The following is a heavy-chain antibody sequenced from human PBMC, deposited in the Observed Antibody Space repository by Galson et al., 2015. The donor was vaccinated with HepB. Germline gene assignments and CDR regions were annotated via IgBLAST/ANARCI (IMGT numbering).Heavy chain of an antibody. CDR2: IIPILGIA. D-gene: IGHD3-22*01. CDR1: GGTFSSYT. J-gene: IGHJ5*02. Sequence: SVKVSCKASGGTFSSYTISWVRQAPGQGLEWMGRIIPILGIANYAQKFQGRVTITADKSTSTAYMELSSLRSEDTAVYYCARAGVYYDSSGYYWFDPWGQGTLVTVSS. CDR3: ARAGVYYDSSGYYWFDP. V-gene: IGHV1-69*02.